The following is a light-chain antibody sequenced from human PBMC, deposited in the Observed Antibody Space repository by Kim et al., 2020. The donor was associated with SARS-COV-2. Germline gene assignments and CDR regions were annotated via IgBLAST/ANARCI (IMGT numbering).Light chain of an antibody. CDR2: QNN. Sequence: VSVSPGQTASIACSGRKLGDKNVSWYQQKPGQSPVLLIYQNNKRPSGIPERSSGSNSGNTATLTISGTQAMDEADYYCQAWDSGVIFGGGTKVTVL. CDR1: KLGDKN. CDR3: QAWDSGVI. J-gene: IGLJ2*01. V-gene: IGLV3-1*01.